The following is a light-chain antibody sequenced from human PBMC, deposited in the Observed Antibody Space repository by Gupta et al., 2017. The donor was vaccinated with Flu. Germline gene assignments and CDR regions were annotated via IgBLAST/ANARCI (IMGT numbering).Light chain of an antibody. Sequence: VTPGEPASISCRSSQSLLSSNGNNYLDWYRQKPGQAPQLLIYLGSNRASGVPATFSGSGSGTDFTLKISRVEAEDVGVYYCRQCIATPRTFGQGTRVEI. J-gene: IGKJ1*01. CDR3: RQCIATPRT. CDR1: QSLLSSNGNNY. V-gene: IGKV2-28*01. CDR2: LGS.